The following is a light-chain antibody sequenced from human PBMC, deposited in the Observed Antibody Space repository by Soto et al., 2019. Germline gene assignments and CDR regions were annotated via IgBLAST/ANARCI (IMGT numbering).Light chain of an antibody. Sequence: QSALTQPASVSGSPGQSITISCTGTSSNVGRYNLVSWYQQSPGKAPKFIIYEGTKRPSGVSNRFSGSKSGNTASLTISGLQAEDEADYYCCSYAHSRTVVFGGGTQLTVL. V-gene: IGLV2-23*01. CDR1: SSNVGRYNL. CDR2: EGT. J-gene: IGLJ2*01. CDR3: CSYAHSRTVV.